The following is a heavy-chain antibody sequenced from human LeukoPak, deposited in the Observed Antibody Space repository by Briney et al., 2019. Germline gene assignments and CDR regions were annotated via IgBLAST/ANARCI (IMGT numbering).Heavy chain of an antibody. Sequence: PSETLSLTCTVSGGSISSYYWSWIRQPPGKGLQWIGSMYYSGSTYYRPSLKSRVTISVDTSKNQFSLRLSSVTAADTALYYCARRQAGALEQSAFDIWGQGTMVTVSS. CDR3: ARRQAGALEQSAFDI. V-gene: IGHV4-39*01. CDR1: GGSISSYY. J-gene: IGHJ3*02. D-gene: IGHD3-3*01. CDR2: MYYSGST.